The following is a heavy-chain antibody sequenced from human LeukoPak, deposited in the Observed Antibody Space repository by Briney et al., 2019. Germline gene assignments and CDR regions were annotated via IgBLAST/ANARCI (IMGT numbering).Heavy chain of an antibody. D-gene: IGHD5-18*01. CDR3: ARESGGYSYGRREYYFDC. CDR2: IIPIFGTA. J-gene: IGHJ4*02. V-gene: IGHV1-69*13. CDR1: GGTFSSYA. Sequence: ASVKVSCKASGGTFSSYAISWVRQAPGQGLEWMGGIIPIFGTANYAQKFQGRVTITADESTSTAYMELSSLRSEDTAVYYCARESGGYSYGRREYYFDCWGQGTLVTVSS.